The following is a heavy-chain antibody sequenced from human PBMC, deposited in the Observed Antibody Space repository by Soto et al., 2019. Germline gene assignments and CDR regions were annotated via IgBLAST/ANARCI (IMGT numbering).Heavy chain of an antibody. CDR1: GYSFAGYW. V-gene: IGHV5-10-1*01. Sequence: ESLKISCKGSGYSFAGYWITWVRQKPGKGLEWMGRIDPSDSQTYYSPSFRGHVTISADKSISTAYLQWSSLKASDTAMYYCARDPGRKNKKYYYYRMDVWGQGSTVTVSS. CDR3: ARDPGRKNKKYYYYRMDV. CDR2: IDPSDSQT. J-gene: IGHJ6*02.